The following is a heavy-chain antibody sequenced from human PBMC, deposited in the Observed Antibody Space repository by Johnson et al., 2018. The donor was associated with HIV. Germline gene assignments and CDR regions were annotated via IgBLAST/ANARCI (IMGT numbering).Heavy chain of an antibody. J-gene: IGHJ3*02. CDR1: GFTFSSYG. CDR3: ARGIAAAAMTLHAFDI. V-gene: IGHV3-30*02. CDR2: IRYDGSNK. D-gene: IGHD6-13*01. Sequence: QVQLVESGGGVVQPGGSLRLSCAASGFTFSSYGMHWVRQAPGKGLEWVAFIRYDGSNKYYADSVGGRFFISRDNSKNTLYLQMNTLTTEDTAVYHCARGIAAAAMTLHAFDIWGQGAVVTVPS.